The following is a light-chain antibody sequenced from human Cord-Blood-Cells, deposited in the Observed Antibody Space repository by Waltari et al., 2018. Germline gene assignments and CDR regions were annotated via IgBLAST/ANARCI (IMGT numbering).Light chain of an antibody. CDR2: GAS. CDR3: QQYNNWPPWT. CDR1: QSVSSN. J-gene: IGKJ1*01. V-gene: IGKV3-15*01. Sequence: EIVMTQSPATLSVSPGERATLSCMASQSVSSNLAWHQQKPGQAPRLLIYGASTRATGIPARFSGSVSGTEFTLTISSLQSEDFAVYYCQQYNNWPPWTFGQGTKVEIK.